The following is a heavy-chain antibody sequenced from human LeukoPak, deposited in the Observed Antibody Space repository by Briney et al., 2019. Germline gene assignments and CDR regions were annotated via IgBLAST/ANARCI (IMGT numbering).Heavy chain of an antibody. CDR3: ARALDCTNGVCGFDY. CDR2: ISGSTTYI. D-gene: IGHD2-8*01. V-gene: IGHV3-21*01. CDR1: GFTFRSYS. Sequence: GGSLRLPCAVSGFTFRSYSMNWVRQAPGKGLEWVSSISGSTTYIYYADSAKGRFTISRDNTKNSLYLQMNSLRAEDTAVYYCARALDCTNGVCGFDYWGQGTLVTVSS. J-gene: IGHJ4*02.